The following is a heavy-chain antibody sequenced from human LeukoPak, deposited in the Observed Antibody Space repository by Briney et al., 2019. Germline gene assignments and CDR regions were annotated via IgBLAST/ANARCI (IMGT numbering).Heavy chain of an antibody. Sequence: GGSLRLSCAASGFTFSSYEMNWVRQAPGKGLEWVSYISSSGSTIYYADSVKARFTISRDNAKNSLYLQMNSLRAEDTAVYYCARVGAYYDFWSGYSYYYYGMDVWGQGTTVTVSS. CDR2: ISSSGSTI. J-gene: IGHJ6*02. D-gene: IGHD3-3*01. CDR1: GFTFSSYE. V-gene: IGHV3-48*03. CDR3: ARVGAYYDFWSGYSYYYYGMDV.